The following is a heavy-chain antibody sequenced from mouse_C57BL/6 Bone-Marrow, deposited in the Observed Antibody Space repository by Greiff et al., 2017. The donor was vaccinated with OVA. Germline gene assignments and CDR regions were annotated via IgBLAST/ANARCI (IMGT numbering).Heavy chain of an antibody. D-gene: IGHD2-5*01. Sequence: EVKLMESGGGLVKPGGSLKLSCAASGFTFSSYAMSWVRQTPEKRLEWVATISDGGSYTYYPDNVKGRVTISRDNAKNNLYLQMSHLKSEDTAMYYCARDQYSNYGYWGQGTTLTVSS. CDR3: ARDQYSNYGY. V-gene: IGHV5-4*01. J-gene: IGHJ2*01. CDR2: ISDGGSYT. CDR1: GFTFSSYA.